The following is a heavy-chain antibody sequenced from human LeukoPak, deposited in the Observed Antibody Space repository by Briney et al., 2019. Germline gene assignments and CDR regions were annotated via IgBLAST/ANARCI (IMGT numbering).Heavy chain of an antibody. J-gene: IGHJ4*02. D-gene: IGHD6-13*01. CDR3: AKDLAAAGALDY. Sequence: GRSLRLSCAASGFTFSSYGMHWVRQAPGKGLEWVAVIWYDGSNKYCADSVKGRFTISRDNSKNTLYLQMNSLRAEDTAVYYCAKDLAAAGALDYWGQGTLVTVSS. CDR2: IWYDGSNK. V-gene: IGHV3-33*06. CDR1: GFTFSSYG.